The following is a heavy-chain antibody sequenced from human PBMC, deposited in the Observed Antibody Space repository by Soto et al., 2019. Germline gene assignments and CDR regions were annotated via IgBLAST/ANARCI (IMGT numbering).Heavy chain of an antibody. CDR2: ISYDGSNK. J-gene: IGHJ4*02. CDR1: GFTFSSYA. Sequence: GGSLRLSCAASGFTFSSYAMHWVRQAPGKGLEWVAVISYDGSNKYYADSVKGRFTISRDNSKNTLYLQMNSLRAEDTAVYYCVAPYGSTADYWGQGTLVTVSS. CDR3: VAPYGSTADY. V-gene: IGHV3-30-3*01. D-gene: IGHD4-17*01.